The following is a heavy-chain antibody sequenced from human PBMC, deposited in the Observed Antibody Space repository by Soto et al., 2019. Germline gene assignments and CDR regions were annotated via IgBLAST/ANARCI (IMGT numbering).Heavy chain of an antibody. CDR1: GSSISSGGYS. CDR2: VYYSGTT. J-gene: IGHJ3*02. V-gene: IGHV4-30-4*07. D-gene: IGHD3-9*01. CDR3: ARHTDDILTSKEALDI. Sequence: TLSLTCAVSGSSISSGGYSWSWIRQPPGKGLEWIGYVYYSGTTNYNPTLKSRITILVDTSENQFSLKLTSVTAADTAVYYCARHTDDILTSKEALDIWGQGTVVTVSS.